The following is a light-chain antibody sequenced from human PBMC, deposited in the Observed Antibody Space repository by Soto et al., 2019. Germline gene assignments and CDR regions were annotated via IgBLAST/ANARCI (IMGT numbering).Light chain of an antibody. CDR2: DAS. CDR3: QQRSNWPHT. J-gene: IGKJ2*01. Sequence: EIVLTQSPATLSLSPGERATLSCRASQSVSSYLAWYQQKPGQAPRLLIYDASNRATGIPARFSGSGSGTXXXXXXXXXXXXDFAVYXCQQRSNWPHTFGQGTKLEIK. CDR1: QSVSSY. V-gene: IGKV3-11*01.